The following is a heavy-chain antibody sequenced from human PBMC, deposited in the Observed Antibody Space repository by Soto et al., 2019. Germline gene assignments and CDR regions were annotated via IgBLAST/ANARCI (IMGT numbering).Heavy chain of an antibody. V-gene: IGHV4-34*01. CDR3: ATDYGDYAYGMDV. Sequence: QVQLQQWGAGLLKPSETLSLTCAVYGGSFSGYYWSWIRQPPGKGLEWIGEINHSGSTNYNPSLKSRVTISVDTSKNQFSLKLSSVTAADTAMYYCATDYGDYAYGMDVWGQGTTVTVSS. CDR2: INHSGST. D-gene: IGHD4-17*01. J-gene: IGHJ6*02. CDR1: GGSFSGYY.